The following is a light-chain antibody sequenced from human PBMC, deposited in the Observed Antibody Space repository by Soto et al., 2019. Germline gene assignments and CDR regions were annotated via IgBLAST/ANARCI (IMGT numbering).Light chain of an antibody. CDR2: AAS. CDR3: QQSYSTPPYT. V-gene: IGKV1-39*01. CDR1: QSISND. Sequence: DIQMTQSPSAMSASVGDRVTITCRARQSISNDLYWYQQKPGKVPKLLIYAASSLQGGVPSRFSGGGSGTDFTLAISSLQPEDFATYYCQQSYSTPPYTFGQGTRLESK. J-gene: IGKJ2*01.